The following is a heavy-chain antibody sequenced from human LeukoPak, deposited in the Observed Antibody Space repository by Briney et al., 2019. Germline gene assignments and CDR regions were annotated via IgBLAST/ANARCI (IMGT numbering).Heavy chain of an antibody. D-gene: IGHD3-10*01. CDR1: GFTFSSYA. CDR3: AKDTCYGSGSYLGSFDY. V-gene: IGHV3-23*01. CDR2: ISGSGGST. J-gene: IGHJ4*02. Sequence: GGSLRLSCAASGFTFSSYAMTWVRQAPGKGLEWVSAISGSGGSTYYADSVKGRFTISRDNSKNTLYVQMNSLRAEDTAVYYCAKDTCYGSGSYLGSFDYWGQGTLVTVSS.